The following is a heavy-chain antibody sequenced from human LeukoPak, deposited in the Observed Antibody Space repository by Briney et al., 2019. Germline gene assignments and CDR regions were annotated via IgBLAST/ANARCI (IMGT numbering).Heavy chain of an antibody. V-gene: IGHV3-23*01. D-gene: IGHD6-25*01. CDR3: AKDVELRRPYYMDV. Sequence: GGSLRLSCAASGFTFSSYAMSWVRQAPGKGLEWVSAISGSGGSTYYADSVKGRVTISRDNSKNTLYLQMNSLRAEDTAVYYCAKDVELRRPYYMDVWGKGTTVTVSS. CDR1: GFTFSSYA. CDR2: ISGSGGST. J-gene: IGHJ6*03.